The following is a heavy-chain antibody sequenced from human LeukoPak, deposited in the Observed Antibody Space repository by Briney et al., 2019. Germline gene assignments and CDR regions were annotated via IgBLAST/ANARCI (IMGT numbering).Heavy chain of an antibody. CDR2: VNQDGTEK. D-gene: IGHD3-16*01. CDR1: GLTFSSYS. Sequence: GGSLRLSCSASGLTFSSYSMNWVRQAPGKGLEWVGNVNQDGTEKYYMDSVKGRFTSSRDNAKNSLYLQMNSLRAEDTAVYYCAILITPTEHFQQWGQGTLVTVSS. V-gene: IGHV3-7*01. J-gene: IGHJ1*01. CDR3: AILITPTEHFQQ.